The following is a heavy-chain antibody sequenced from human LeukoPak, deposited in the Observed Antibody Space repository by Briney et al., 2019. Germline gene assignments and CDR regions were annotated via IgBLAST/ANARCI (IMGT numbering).Heavy chain of an antibody. V-gene: IGHV1-2*02. D-gene: IGHD2-8*01. Sequence: ASVKVSCKASGYTFTDYYIHWVRQAPGQGLEWMGWINPNSGDTNYAQNFQGRVTMTRDTSISTAYMELSRLTSDDTAVYYCAREDVVLVDAVRYYYYGMDVWGQGTTVTVSS. CDR2: INPNSGDT. CDR1: GYTFTDYY. CDR3: AREDVVLVDAVRYYYYGMDV. J-gene: IGHJ6*02.